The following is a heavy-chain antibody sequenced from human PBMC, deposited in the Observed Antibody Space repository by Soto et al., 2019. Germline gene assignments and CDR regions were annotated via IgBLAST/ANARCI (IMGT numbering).Heavy chain of an antibody. CDR3: ARGPXTEKVDS. CDR2: INHSGST. J-gene: IGHJ4*02. V-gene: IGHV4-34*01. Sequence: SETLSLTCAVYGGSFSGYYWNWIRQPPGKGLEWIGEINHSGSTDYNPSLKSRVTISVDTSKNQFSLALTSVTAADTAMYYCARGPXTEKVDSWGQGILVTVSS. CDR1: GGSFSGYY.